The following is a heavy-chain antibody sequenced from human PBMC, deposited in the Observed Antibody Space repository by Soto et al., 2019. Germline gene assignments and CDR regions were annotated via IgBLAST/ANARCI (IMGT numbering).Heavy chain of an antibody. D-gene: IGHD4-17*01. V-gene: IGHV4-59*08. CDR2: IFYSGGT. CDR1: GGSITSYY. J-gene: IGHJ3*02. Sequence: QVQLQESGPGLVKPSETLSLTCTVSGGSITSYYWSWIRQAPGKGLEWIGYIFYSGGTDYNPSLKSRLTISVDTSKSEVSLKLTSVTAADTAVYYCATLSTVTSWSFVNIWGQGTMVTVSS. CDR3: ATLSTVTSWSFVNI.